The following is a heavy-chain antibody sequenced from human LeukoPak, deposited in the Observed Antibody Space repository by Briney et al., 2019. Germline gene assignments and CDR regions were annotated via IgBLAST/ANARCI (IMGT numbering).Heavy chain of an antibody. J-gene: IGHJ4*02. Sequence: SGGSLRLSCADSGFTFSSHWMHWVRQAPGKGLAWVSRIKYDASSTSYADSVKGRFTISRDNAKNTLYLQMNSLRAEDTAVYYCARGATYAYYQDYWGQGTLVTVSS. D-gene: IGHD1-26*01. CDR3: ARGATYAYYQDY. CDR1: GFTFSSHW. CDR2: IKYDASST. V-gene: IGHV3-74*01.